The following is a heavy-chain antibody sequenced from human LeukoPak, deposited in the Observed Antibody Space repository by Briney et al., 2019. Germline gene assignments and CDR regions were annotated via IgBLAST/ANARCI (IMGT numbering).Heavy chain of an antibody. J-gene: IGHJ6*02. D-gene: IGHD5-12*01. CDR2: IYYSGST. CDR1: GGSISSGGYY. V-gene: IGHV4-31*11. Sequence: SETLSLTCAVSGGSISSGGYYWSWIRQHPGKGLEWIGYIYYSGSTYYNPSLKSRVTISVDTSKNQFSLKLSSVTAADTAVYYCAREAASGYDKYYYYGMDVWGQGTTVTVSS. CDR3: AREAASGYDKYYYYGMDV.